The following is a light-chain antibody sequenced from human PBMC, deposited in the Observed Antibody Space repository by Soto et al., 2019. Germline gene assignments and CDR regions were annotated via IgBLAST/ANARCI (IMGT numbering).Light chain of an antibody. CDR1: SNDVGGYNY. Sequence: QSALTQPRSVSGSPGQSVTISCTGTSNDVGGYNYVSWYQQHPGKAPKLLISDVNKRPSGVPDRFSGSKSGNTASLIISGLQDEDEADYYCCSYAGSSTWVFGGGTKLIVL. CDR2: DVN. V-gene: IGLV2-11*01. CDR3: CSYAGSSTWV. J-gene: IGLJ3*02.